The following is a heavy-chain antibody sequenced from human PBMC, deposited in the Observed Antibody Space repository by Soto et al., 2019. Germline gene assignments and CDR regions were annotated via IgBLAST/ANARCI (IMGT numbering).Heavy chain of an antibody. V-gene: IGHV3-23*01. CDR1: GFTFSSYA. J-gene: IGHJ4*02. Sequence: EVQLLESGGGLVQPGGSLRLSCAASGFTFSSYAMSWVRQAPGKGLEWVSAISGSGGSTYYADSVRGRFTISRDNSKNTLYLQMNSLRAEDTAVYYCAKVMLGVGYYFDYWGQGTLVTVSS. D-gene: IGHD1-26*01. CDR3: AKVMLGVGYYFDY. CDR2: ISGSGGST.